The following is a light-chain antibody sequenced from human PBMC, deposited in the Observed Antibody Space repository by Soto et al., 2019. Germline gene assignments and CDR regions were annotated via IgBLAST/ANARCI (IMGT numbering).Light chain of an antibody. Sequence: EIVLTQSPGTLSLSPGERATLSCRASQSVSTSHFAWYQQKPGQAPMLLIYAASSRATDIPDRFSGSGSGTDSTITSSRLAPEDSAVQYCQQYGSSPPWTFGQGTKVEIK. CDR2: AAS. CDR1: QSVSTSH. J-gene: IGKJ1*01. V-gene: IGKV3-20*01. CDR3: QQYGSSPPWT.